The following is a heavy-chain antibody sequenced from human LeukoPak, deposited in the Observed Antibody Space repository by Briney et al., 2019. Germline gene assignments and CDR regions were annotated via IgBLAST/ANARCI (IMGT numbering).Heavy chain of an antibody. J-gene: IGHJ4*01. CDR3: AKGIYSSGWSYFDY. CDR1: GFTFSNSA. Sequence: GGSPRLSCAASGFTFSNSAMSWVRQAPGKGLEWVSTLSGSGITTYYADSVKGRFTISRDNSKNTLYLQMISMRAEDTAVYYCAKGIYSSGWSYFDYWGHGTLVTVSS. CDR2: LSGSGITT. D-gene: IGHD6-19*01. V-gene: IGHV3-23*01.